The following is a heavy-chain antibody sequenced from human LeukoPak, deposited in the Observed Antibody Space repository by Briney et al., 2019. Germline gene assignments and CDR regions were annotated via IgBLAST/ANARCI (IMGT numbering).Heavy chain of an antibody. V-gene: IGHV3-21*01. CDR3: ARDFPHEYCSGDSCD. D-gene: IGHD2-15*01. J-gene: IGHJ4*02. Sequence: SVRGRFTISRDNAKNSLYLQMNSLRAEDTAVYYCARDFPHEYCSGDSCDWGQGTLVTVSS.